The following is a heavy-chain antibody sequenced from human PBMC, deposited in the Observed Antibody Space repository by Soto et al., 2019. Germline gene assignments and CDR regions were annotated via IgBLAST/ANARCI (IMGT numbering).Heavy chain of an antibody. V-gene: IGHV3-23*01. CDR3: AKDIGVAYFYYYMDV. CDR2: ISDSGGST. J-gene: IGHJ6*03. D-gene: IGHD3-3*01. CDR1: GFTFNSYA. Sequence: GGSLRLSCAASGFTFNSYAMSWVRQAPGKGLEWVSAISDSGGSTYYADSVKGRFTISRDNSKNTLYLQMNSLRAEDTAVYYCAKDIGVAYFYYYMDVWGKXTTVTVSS.